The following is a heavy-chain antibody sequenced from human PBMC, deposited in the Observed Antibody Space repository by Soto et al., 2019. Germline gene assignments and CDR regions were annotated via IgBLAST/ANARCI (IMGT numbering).Heavy chain of an antibody. J-gene: IGHJ4*02. CDR3: VREDWHRFDS. CDR2: ISGGASDK. D-gene: IGHD2-21*01. CDR1: GFMFSAYW. Sequence: EVQLVEYGGRLVQPGGSLRLSCAASGFMFSAYWMSWVRQDPGKGLEWVATISGGASDKFYVDSVKGRFTISREDSKNTQNLQMNSLRDEDKDVYYSVREDWHRFDSWGQGTLVTVSS. V-gene: IGHV3-7*01.